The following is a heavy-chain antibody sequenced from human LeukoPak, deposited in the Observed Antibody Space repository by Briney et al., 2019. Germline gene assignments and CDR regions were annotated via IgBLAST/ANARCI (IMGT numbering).Heavy chain of an antibody. V-gene: IGHV4-59*01. CDR2: IYYSGST. Sequence: SETLSLTCTVSGRSISSYYWSWIRQPPGKGLEWIGYIYYSGSTNYNPSLKSRVTISVDTSKNQFSLKLSSVTAADTAVYFCARSKAYSGYDWDWYYYGMDVWGQGTTVTVSS. CDR1: GRSISSYY. CDR3: ARSKAYSGYDWDWYYYGMDV. J-gene: IGHJ6*02. D-gene: IGHD5-12*01.